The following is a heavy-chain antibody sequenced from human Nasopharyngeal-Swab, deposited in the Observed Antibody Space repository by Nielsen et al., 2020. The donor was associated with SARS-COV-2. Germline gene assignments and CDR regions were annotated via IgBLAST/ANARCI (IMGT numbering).Heavy chain of an antibody. CDR1: GFTFSNSW. CDR3: ARSRGDRGWFDP. V-gene: IGHV3-7*01. Sequence: GGSLRLSCAASGFTFSNSWMSWVRQAPGKGLEWVANIKQAGSEKYYVDSVKGRFTISRDNAKNSLYLQMNSLRAEDTAVYYCARSRGDRGWFDPWGQGTLVTVSS. CDR2: IKQAGSEK. J-gene: IGHJ5*02. D-gene: IGHD5-24*01.